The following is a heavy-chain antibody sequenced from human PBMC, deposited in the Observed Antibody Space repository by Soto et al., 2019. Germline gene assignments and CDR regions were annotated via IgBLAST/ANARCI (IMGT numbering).Heavy chain of an antibody. V-gene: IGHV3-66*01. J-gene: IGHJ6*04. CDR2: IQSGGPT. CDR1: GFTVSSKY. CDR3: ARDDVLCDGGRCYGVPLDV. Sequence: GGSLSLSCAASGFTVSSKYMSLVRQAPGKGLEWVSLIQSGGPTYYADSVKGRFTISRDTSENTLHLQMDSLRAEDTAVYYCARDDVLCDGGRCYGVPLDVWAKGTTVTVSS. D-gene: IGHD2-15*01.